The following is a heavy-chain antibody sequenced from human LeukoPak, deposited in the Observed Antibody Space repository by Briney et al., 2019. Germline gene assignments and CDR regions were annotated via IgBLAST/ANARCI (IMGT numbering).Heavy chain of an antibody. Sequence: PSDTLSLTCAVSGGSISSSNWWSWVRQPPGKGLEWIGGIYHSGSTNYNPSLKSRVTISVDKSKNQFSLKLSSVTAADTAVYYCARYGGYPRVAFDIWGQGTMVTVSS. CDR3: ARYGGYPRVAFDI. J-gene: IGHJ3*02. D-gene: IGHD5-12*01. CDR2: IYHSGST. V-gene: IGHV4-4*02. CDR1: GGSISSSNW.